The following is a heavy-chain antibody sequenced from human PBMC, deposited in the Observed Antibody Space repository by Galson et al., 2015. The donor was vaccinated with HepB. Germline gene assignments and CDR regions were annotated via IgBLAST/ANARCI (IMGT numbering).Heavy chain of an antibody. Sequence: SLRLSCAASGFTFDDYAMHWVRHAPGKGLEWISGISHNSGSMDYADSVKGRFTISRDNAKNSLYLQMNSLRAEDTALYYCANSPGDVWGQGTTVTVSS. J-gene: IGHJ6*02. CDR1: GFTFDDYA. CDR3: ANSPGDV. V-gene: IGHV3-9*01. CDR2: ISHNSGSM.